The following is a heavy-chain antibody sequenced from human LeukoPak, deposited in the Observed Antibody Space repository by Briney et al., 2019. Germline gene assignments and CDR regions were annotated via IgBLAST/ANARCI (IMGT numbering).Heavy chain of an antibody. CDR1: GFTFTTYS. CDR2: ISNSGGTT. D-gene: IGHD2-15*01. CDR3: AKEWGGGYSDF. V-gene: IGHV3-23*01. J-gene: IGHJ4*02. Sequence: TGGSLRLSCAASGFTFTTYSMTWVRQAPGKGLEWVSSISNSGGTTYYADSVKGRFTISRDNSKNTLLLQMNSLRVEDTALYYCAKEWGGGYSDFWGQGTLVTVSS.